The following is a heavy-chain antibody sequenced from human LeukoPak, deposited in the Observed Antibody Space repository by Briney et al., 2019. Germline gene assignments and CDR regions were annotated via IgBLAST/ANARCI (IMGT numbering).Heavy chain of an antibody. CDR2: IYYSGST. J-gene: IGHJ4*02. CDR3: ARVPLSVNSGWGYYFDY. D-gene: IGHD6-19*01. V-gene: IGHV4-39*01. CDR1: GGSISSSSYY. Sequence: SETLSLTCTVSGGSISSSSYYWGWIRQPPGKGLEWIGSIYYSGSTYYDPSLKSRVTISVDTSKSQFSLKLSSVTAADTAVYYCARVPLSVNSGWGYYFDYWGQGTLVTVSS.